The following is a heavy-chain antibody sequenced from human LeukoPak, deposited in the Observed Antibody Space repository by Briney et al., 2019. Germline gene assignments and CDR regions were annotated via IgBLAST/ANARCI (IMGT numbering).Heavy chain of an antibody. J-gene: IGHJ4*02. Sequence: SETLSLTCTVSGGSISSYYWSWIRQPAGKGLEWIGRIYTSGSTNYNPSLKSRVTISVDTSKNQFSLKLRSVTAADTAVYYCARASHDYGDYSHFDYWGQGTLVTVSS. CDR1: GGSISSYY. D-gene: IGHD4-17*01. CDR3: ARASHDYGDYSHFDY. V-gene: IGHV4-4*07. CDR2: IYTSGST.